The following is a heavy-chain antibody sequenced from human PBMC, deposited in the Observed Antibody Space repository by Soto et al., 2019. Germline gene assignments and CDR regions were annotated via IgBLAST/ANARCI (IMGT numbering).Heavy chain of an antibody. D-gene: IGHD3-3*01. CDR2: IWYDGSNK. J-gene: IGHJ4*02. V-gene: IGHV3-33*01. CDR1: GSIFRGYG. CDR3: ARDGIVGTVFRGFCDY. Sequence: QEHLVESGGGVVQPGTSLRLSCAASGSIFRGYGMHWVRQAPGKGLEWVAVIWYDGSNKYYADSVKGRFTISRDNSKNMLYLQMDSLRAEDTAVYYCARDGIVGTVFRGFCDYWGQGTLVTISS.